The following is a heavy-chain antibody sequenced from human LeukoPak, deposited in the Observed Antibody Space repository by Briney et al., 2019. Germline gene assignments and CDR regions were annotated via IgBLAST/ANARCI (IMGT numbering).Heavy chain of an antibody. V-gene: IGHV1-8*01. J-gene: IGHJ6*03. D-gene: IGHD2-2*01. CDR2: MNPNSGNT. CDR3: ARKGPANYYYYYMDV. Sequence: ASVKVSCKTSGYPFTTWEINWVRQAAGQGLEWMGWMNPNSGNTGYAQKFQGRVTMTRNTSISTAYMELSSLRSEDTAVYFCARKGPANYYYYYMDVWGKGTTVTVSS. CDR1: GYPFTTWE.